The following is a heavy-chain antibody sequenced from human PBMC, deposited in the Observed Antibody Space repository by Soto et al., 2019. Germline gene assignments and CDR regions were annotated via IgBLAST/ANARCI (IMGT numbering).Heavy chain of an antibody. V-gene: IGHV5-51*01. CDR3: ARYSGSYWHYLDF. Sequence: GESLKISCKGSGYSFASHWIAWVRQMPEKGLEWIGTIYPGDSDTKYSSAFRGHVTISADTSVSTAYLQWRSLEATDSAIYYCARYSGSYWHYLDFWGQGTLVTVSS. J-gene: IGHJ4*02. CDR1: GYSFASHW. CDR2: IYPGDSDT. D-gene: IGHD1-26*01.